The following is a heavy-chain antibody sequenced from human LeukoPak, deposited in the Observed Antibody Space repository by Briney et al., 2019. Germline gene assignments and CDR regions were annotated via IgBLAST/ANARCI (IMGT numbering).Heavy chain of an antibody. D-gene: IGHD3-22*01. Sequence: GGSLTLSWAASGFTFSSYAMSWVRQAPGKGLEWFSDISVSGGSTYYADSVKGRFTIFRDTSKNTLYMLMHSLGAEETGFYYCVKTSYGNSGYFYFHYWGQGPRVTVSS. CDR2: ISVSGGST. CDR3: VKTSYGNSGYFYFHY. CDR1: GFTFSSYA. J-gene: IGHJ4*02. V-gene: IGHV3-23*01.